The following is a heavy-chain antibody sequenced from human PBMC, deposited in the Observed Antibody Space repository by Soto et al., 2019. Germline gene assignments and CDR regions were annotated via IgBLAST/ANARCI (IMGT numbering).Heavy chain of an antibody. CDR3: ARGDYDFWSGARPPHYGMDV. Sequence: ASVKVSCKASGYTFTSYDINWVRQATGQGLEWMGWMNPNSGNTGYAQKFQGRVTMTRNTSISTAYMELSSLRSEDTAVYYCARGDYDFWSGARPPHYGMDVWGQGTTVTVSS. D-gene: IGHD3-3*01. CDR2: MNPNSGNT. CDR1: GYTFTSYD. V-gene: IGHV1-8*01. J-gene: IGHJ6*02.